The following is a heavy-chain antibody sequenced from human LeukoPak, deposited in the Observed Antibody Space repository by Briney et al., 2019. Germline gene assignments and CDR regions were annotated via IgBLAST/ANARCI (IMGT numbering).Heavy chain of an antibody. J-gene: IGHJ4*02. CDR3: ARDGGKSAFDY. D-gene: IGHD4-23*01. V-gene: IGHV3-21*01. Sequence: GGSLRLSCAASGFTFSSYSMNWVRQAPGKGLEWVSSISSSSYIYYADSVKGRFTISRDNAKNSLYLQMNSLRAEDTAVYYCARDGGKSAFDYWGQGTLVTVSS. CDR1: GFTFSSYS. CDR2: ISSSSYI.